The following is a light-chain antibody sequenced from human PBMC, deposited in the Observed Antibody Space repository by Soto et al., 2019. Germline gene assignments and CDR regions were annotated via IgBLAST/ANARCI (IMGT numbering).Light chain of an antibody. J-gene: IGKJ1*01. V-gene: IGKV3-20*01. CDR3: QESPRT. Sequence: EIVLTQSPGTLSLSPGERATLSFRASQSVNSNHLAWYQHKPGQAPRLLIYSASSRATGIPDRFSGSGSGTDFSLTISRREPEDFAVYYCQESPRTFGQGTKVDNK. CDR1: QSVNSNH. CDR2: SAS.